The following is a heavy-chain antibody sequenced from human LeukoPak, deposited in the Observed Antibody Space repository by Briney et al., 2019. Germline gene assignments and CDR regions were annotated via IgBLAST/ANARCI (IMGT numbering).Heavy chain of an antibody. CDR3: ASGDYGDPPLNY. Sequence: GASVKVSCKASGYIFTDYYLHWVRQAPGQGLEWMGWVNPSSGATNYAQKFQGRVTMTRDTSISTAYMELSRLRSDDTAVYYCASGDYGDPPLNYWGQGTLVTVSS. CDR1: GYIFTDYY. CDR2: VNPSSGAT. D-gene: IGHD4/OR15-4a*01. J-gene: IGHJ4*02. V-gene: IGHV1-2*02.